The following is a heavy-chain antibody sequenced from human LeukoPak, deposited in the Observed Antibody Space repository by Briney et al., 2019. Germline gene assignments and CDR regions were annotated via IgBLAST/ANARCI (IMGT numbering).Heavy chain of an antibody. J-gene: IGHJ3*02. Sequence: GGSLRLSCAASGFTFSSYGMHWVRQAPGKGLEWVAFIRYDGSNKYYADSVKGRFTISRDNSKNTLHLQMNSLRAEDTAVYYCAKAEGTGYCSSTSCYRGSSAFDIWGQGTMVTVSS. CDR3: AKAEGTGYCSSTSCYRGSSAFDI. CDR1: GFTFSSYG. V-gene: IGHV3-30*02. CDR2: IRYDGSNK. D-gene: IGHD2-2*02.